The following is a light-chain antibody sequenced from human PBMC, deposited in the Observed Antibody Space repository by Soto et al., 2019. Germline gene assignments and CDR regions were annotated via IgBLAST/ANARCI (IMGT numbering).Light chain of an antibody. CDR3: QQYGSSPRT. Sequence: EIVLMQSPATLSLSPGERATLSCRASQTVSSSKLAWYQQKPGQAPTVVIYGASSRATGMPDRFSGSGSGTDFTLTISRLETEDFAVYYCQQYGSSPRTFGQGTKVDIK. V-gene: IGKV3-20*01. CDR2: GAS. CDR1: QTVSSSK. J-gene: IGKJ1*01.